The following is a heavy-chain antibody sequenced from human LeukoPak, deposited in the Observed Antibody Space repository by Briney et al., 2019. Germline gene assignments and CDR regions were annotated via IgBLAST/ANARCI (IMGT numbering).Heavy chain of an antibody. CDR3: ARDRYYGSGSYYNPRRGYFDY. V-gene: IGHV4-34*01. Sequence: SETLSLTCAVYGGSFSGYYWSWIRQPPGKGMEWIGEINHSGSTNYNPSLKSRVTISVDTSKNQFSLKLSSVTAADTAVYYCARDRYYGSGSYYNPRRGYFDYWGQGTLVTVSS. D-gene: IGHD3-10*01. CDR2: INHSGST. CDR1: GGSFSGYY. J-gene: IGHJ4*02.